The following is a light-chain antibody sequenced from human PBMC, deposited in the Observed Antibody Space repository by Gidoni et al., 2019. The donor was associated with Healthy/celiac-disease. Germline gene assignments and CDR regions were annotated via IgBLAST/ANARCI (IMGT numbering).Light chain of an antibody. CDR3: SSYTSSSTPLV. CDR2: DVS. V-gene: IGLV2-14*03. CDR1: SSDVGVYNY. J-gene: IGLJ3*02. Sequence: QSALTQPASVSGSPGQSLTISCTGTSSDVGVYNYVSWYQQHPGKAPKLMIYDVSNRPSGVSNRFSGSKSGNTASLTISGLQAEDEADYYCSSYTSSSTPLVFGGGTKLTVL.